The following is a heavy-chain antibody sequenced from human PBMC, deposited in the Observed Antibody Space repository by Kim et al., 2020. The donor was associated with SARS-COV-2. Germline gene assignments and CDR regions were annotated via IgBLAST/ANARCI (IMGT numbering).Heavy chain of an antibody. J-gene: IGHJ4*02. V-gene: IGHV3-33*01. CDR1: GFTFSSYG. CDR3: ARGYCSGGSCYWGLSGYHYFDY. CDR2: IWYDGSNK. Sequence: GGSLRLSCAASGFTFSSYGMHWVRQAPGKGLEWVAVIWYDGSNKYYADSVKGRFTISRDNSKNTLYLQMNSLRAEDTAVYYCARGYCSGGSCYWGLSGYHYFDYWGQGTLVTVSS. D-gene: IGHD2-15*01.